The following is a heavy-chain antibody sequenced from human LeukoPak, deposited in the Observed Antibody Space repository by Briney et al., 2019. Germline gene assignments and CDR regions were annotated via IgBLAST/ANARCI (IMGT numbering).Heavy chain of an antibody. CDR1: GYTFTSYD. V-gene: IGHV1-8*01. Sequence: ASVKVSCKASGYTFTSYDINWVRQATGQGLEWMGWMNTNSGNAGYAQKFQGRVTMTRNTSISTAYMELSNLRPEDTAVYYCARDGSGTYWAYYNWFDPWGQGTLVTASS. J-gene: IGHJ5*02. CDR3: ARDGSGTYWAYYNWFDP. D-gene: IGHD3-10*01. CDR2: MNTNSGNA.